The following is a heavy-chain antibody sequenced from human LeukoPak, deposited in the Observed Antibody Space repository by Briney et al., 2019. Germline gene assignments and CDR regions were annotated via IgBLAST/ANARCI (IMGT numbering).Heavy chain of an antibody. J-gene: IGHJ3*02. Sequence: PAGSLRLSCAASGFTFSSYAMSWVRQAPGKGLEWVSAISGSGGSTYYADSVKGRFTIYRDNAKNTLYLQMNSLRAEDTAVYYCARRDVFDIWGQGTMVTVSS. V-gene: IGHV3-23*01. CDR3: ARRDVFDI. CDR2: ISGSGGST. CDR1: GFTFSSYA.